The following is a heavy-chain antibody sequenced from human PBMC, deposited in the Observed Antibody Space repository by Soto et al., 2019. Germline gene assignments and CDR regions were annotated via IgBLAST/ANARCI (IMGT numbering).Heavy chain of an antibody. V-gene: IGHV4-4*07. D-gene: IGHD6-19*01. CDR2: IYTSGST. CDR1: GGSISSYY. Sequence: SETLSLTCTVSGGSISSYYWSWIRQPAGKGLQWIGRIYTSGSTNYNPSLKSRVTMSVDTSKNQFSLKLSSVTAADTAVYYCAKTGWNYYYYGMDVWGQGTTVTVSS. J-gene: IGHJ6*02. CDR3: AKTGWNYYYYGMDV.